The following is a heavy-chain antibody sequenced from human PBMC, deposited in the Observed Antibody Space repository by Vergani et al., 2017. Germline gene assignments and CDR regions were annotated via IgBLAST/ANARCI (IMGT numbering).Heavy chain of an antibody. J-gene: IGHJ4*02. V-gene: IGHV3-66*02. CDR1: GFTVSRNY. D-gene: IGHD3-10*01. CDR3: ARRYHGSGSYELDF. Sequence: EVQLVQSGGGLVRPGGSLRLSCAASGFTVSRNYMTWVRRAPGKGLECVSIIYGSGGTFYAQSVKGRFTISRESSLNTVSLQMNSLRPEDTAVYYCARRYHGSGSYELDFWGQGTLVTVSS. CDR2: IYGSGGT.